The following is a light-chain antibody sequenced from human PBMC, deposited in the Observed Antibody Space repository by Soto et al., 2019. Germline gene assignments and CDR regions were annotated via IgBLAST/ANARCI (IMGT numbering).Light chain of an antibody. V-gene: IGKV1-5*01. CDR1: QTISTL. J-gene: IGKJ2*01. CDR2: DAS. CDR3: QQYSSLVT. Sequence: IQMTQSPSTLSAPVGDRVTITCQASQTISTLLAWYQHKPGKAPNLLIYDASSLESGVPSRFSGSGSGTEFTLTISSLQPDDSATYYCQQYSSLVTFGQGTKLEI.